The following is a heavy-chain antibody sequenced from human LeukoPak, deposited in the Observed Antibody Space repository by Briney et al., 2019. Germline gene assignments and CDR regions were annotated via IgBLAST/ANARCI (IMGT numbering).Heavy chain of an antibody. D-gene: IGHD6-19*01. CDR3: ARVPSIAVAGTWFDY. Sequence: PSETLSLTCTVSGGSISSYYWSWIRQPSGKGLEWIGYIYYSGSTNYNPSLKSRVTISVDTSKNQFSLKLSSVTAADTAVYYCARVPSIAVAGTWFDYWGQGTLVTVSS. V-gene: IGHV4-59*01. CDR2: IYYSGST. CDR1: GGSISSYY. J-gene: IGHJ4*02.